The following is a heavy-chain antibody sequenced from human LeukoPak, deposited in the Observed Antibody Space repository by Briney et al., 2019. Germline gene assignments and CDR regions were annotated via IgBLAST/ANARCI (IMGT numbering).Heavy chain of an antibody. D-gene: IGHD3-9*01. CDR1: GYTFTSYY. J-gene: IGHJ3*02. Sequence: ASVKVSCKASGYTFTSYYMHWVRQAPGQGLEWMGWINPNSGGTNYAQKFQGRVTMTRDTSISTAYMELSRLRSDDTAVYYCARTTLRNSDWSPDAFDIWGQGTMVTVSS. CDR3: ARTTLRNSDWSPDAFDI. CDR2: INPNSGGT. V-gene: IGHV1-2*02.